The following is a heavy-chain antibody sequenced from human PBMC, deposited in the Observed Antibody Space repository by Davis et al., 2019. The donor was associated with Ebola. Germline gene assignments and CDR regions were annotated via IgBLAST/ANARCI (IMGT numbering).Heavy chain of an antibody. CDR3: ARDRDVSPTLGFSIYYYYYMDV. CDR2: INPNSGGT. Sequence: ASVKVSCKASGYTFTGYYMHWVRQAPGQGLEWMGWINPNSGGTNYAQKFQGRVTMTRDTSISTAYMELSRLRSDDTAVYYCARDRDVSPTLGFSIYYYYYMDVWGKGTTVTVSS. J-gene: IGHJ6*03. CDR1: GYTFTGYY. D-gene: IGHD7-27*01. V-gene: IGHV1-2*02.